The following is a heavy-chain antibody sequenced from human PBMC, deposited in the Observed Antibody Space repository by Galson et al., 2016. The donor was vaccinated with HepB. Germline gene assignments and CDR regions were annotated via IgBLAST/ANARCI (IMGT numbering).Heavy chain of an antibody. Sequence: SVKVSCKASGFTFNSSAMQWVRQARGQRLEWIGWIVVGTGNTNYTQKFQERVTITRDLLTSTAYMELSSLRSEDTAVYYCVQCRDFWSGFPPGLGVWGEGTTVIVSS. CDR1: GFTFNSSA. V-gene: IGHV1-58*02. CDR3: VQCRDFWSGFPPGLGV. D-gene: IGHD3-3*01. CDR2: IVVGTGNT. J-gene: IGHJ6*04.